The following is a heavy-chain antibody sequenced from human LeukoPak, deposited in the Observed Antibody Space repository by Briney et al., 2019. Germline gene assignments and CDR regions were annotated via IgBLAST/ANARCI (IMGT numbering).Heavy chain of an antibody. CDR2: INHSGST. CDR3: ARARGYFDY. V-gene: IGHV4-34*01. Sequence: SETLSLTCAVYGGTFSGYYWSWIRQPPGKGLEWIGEINHSGSTNYNPSLKSRVTISVDTSKNQFSLKLSSVTAADTAVYYCARARGYFDYWGQGTLVTVSS. J-gene: IGHJ4*02. CDR1: GGTFSGYY. D-gene: IGHD3-10*01.